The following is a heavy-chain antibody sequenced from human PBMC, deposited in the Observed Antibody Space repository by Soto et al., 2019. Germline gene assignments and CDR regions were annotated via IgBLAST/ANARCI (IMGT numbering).Heavy chain of an antibody. J-gene: IGHJ6*03. CDR1: GGSISSSSYY. Sequence: SETLSLTCTVSGGSISSSSYYWGWIRQPPGKGLEWIGSIYYSGGTYYNPSLKSRVTISVDTSKNQFSLKLSSVTAADTAVYYCARQGNPMVRGVKLYYYYMDVWGKGTTVTVSS. CDR3: ARQGNPMVRGVKLYYYYMDV. V-gene: IGHV4-39*01. D-gene: IGHD3-10*01. CDR2: IYYSGGT.